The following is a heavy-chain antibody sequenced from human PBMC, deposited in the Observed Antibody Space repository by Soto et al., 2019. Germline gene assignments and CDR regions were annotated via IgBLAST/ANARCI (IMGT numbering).Heavy chain of an antibody. J-gene: IGHJ6*02. V-gene: IGHV4-30-2*01. CDR2: IYHSGST. Sequence: PSETLSLTCAVSGGSISSGGYSWSWIRQPPGKGLEWIGYIYHSGSTYYNSSLKSRVTISVDRSKNQFSLKLSSVTAADTAVYYCARQASGYCGTDCYPLDVWGQGTTVTVSS. D-gene: IGHD2-21*02. CDR1: GGSISSGGYS. CDR3: ARQASGYCGTDCYPLDV.